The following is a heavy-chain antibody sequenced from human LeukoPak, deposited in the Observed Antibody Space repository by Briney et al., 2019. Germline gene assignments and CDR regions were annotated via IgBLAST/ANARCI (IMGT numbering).Heavy chain of an antibody. Sequence: GGSLRLSCAASGFTFSSYGMHWVRQAPGKGLEWVAVMSYDGSNKYYADSVKGRFTISRDNSKNTLYLQMNSLRAEDTAVYYCAKDGAAWDLRGELYWGQGTLVTVSS. CDR3: AKDGAAWDLRGELY. D-gene: IGHD1-7*01. CDR1: GFTFSSYG. J-gene: IGHJ4*02. V-gene: IGHV3-30*18. CDR2: MSYDGSNK.